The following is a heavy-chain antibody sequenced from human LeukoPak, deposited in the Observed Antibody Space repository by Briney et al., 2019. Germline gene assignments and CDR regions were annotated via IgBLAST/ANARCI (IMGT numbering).Heavy chain of an antibody. CDR1: GFTFSSYA. D-gene: IGHD2-8*01. Sequence: PGGSLRLSCAASGFTFSSYAMSWVRQAPGKGLEWVSAINESGGSTYDADSVKGRFTISRDNSKNTLYLQMNSLRAEDTAVYYCAKDTSIGRYCTNGVCSPFDYWGQGTLVTVSS. CDR2: INESGGST. CDR3: AKDTSIGRYCTNGVCSPFDY. V-gene: IGHV3-23*01. J-gene: IGHJ4*02.